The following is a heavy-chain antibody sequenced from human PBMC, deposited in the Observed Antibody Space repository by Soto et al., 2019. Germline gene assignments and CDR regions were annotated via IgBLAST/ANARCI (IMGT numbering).Heavy chain of an antibody. J-gene: IGHJ6*02. CDR1: GYTFTSYY. V-gene: IGHV1-46*01. CDR3: ARFGCSGGSCQRYYYYGMDV. Sequence: QVQLVQSGAEVKKPGASVKVSCKASGYTFTSYYMHWVRQAPGQGLEWMGIINPSGGSTSYAQKFKGRVTMTRDTSTSPVYMGLSSLRSEDTAVYYCARFGCSGGSCQRYYYYGMDVWGQGTTVTVSS. D-gene: IGHD2-15*01. CDR2: INPSGGST.